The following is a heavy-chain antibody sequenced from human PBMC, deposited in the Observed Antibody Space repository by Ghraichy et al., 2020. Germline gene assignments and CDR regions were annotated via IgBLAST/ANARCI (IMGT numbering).Heavy chain of an antibody. J-gene: IGHJ6*02. D-gene: IGHD6-19*01. Sequence: GGSLRLSCAASGFTFSTYAMSWVRQAPGKGLEWVSAISGSGDTTYFADSVKGRFTISRDNSKNTLFLQMSSLRAEDTAVYYCAKDLSSGWYSPMDVWGQGTTVTVSS. CDR2: ISGSGDTT. CDR3: AKDLSSGWYSPMDV. V-gene: IGHV3-23*01. CDR1: GFTFSTYA.